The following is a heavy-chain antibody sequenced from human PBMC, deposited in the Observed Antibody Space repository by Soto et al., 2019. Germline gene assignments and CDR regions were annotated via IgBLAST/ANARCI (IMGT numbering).Heavy chain of an antibody. Sequence: GGSLRLSCAASGFTYSDYWMNWVRQAPGKEPVWVARVNGGGGVTYYADSVRGRFIISRDNTRNVLHLEMNNLGVDDTAMYYCARGYDVAQYYFDHWGQGTLVTVSS. CDR2: VNGGGGVT. CDR3: ARGYDVAQYYFDH. CDR1: GFTYSDYW. D-gene: IGHD3-16*01. J-gene: IGHJ4*02. V-gene: IGHV3-74*01.